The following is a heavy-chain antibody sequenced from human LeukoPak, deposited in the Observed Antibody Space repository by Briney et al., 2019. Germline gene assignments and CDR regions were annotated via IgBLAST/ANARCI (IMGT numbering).Heavy chain of an antibody. CDR2: ISGSGGST. CDR3: AKFRLVVVAATYDY. D-gene: IGHD2-15*01. Sequence: PGRSLRLSCAASGFTFSSYAMSWVRQAPGKGLEWVSAISGSGGSTYYADSVKGRFTISRDNSKNTLYLQMNSLRAEDTAVYYCAKFRLVVVAATYDYWGQGTLVTVSS. V-gene: IGHV3-23*01. J-gene: IGHJ4*02. CDR1: GFTFSSYA.